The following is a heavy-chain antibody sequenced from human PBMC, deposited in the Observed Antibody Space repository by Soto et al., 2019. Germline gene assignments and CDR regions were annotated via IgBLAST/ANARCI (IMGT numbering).Heavy chain of an antibody. CDR1: GGSFSGYY. V-gene: IGHV4-34*01. J-gene: IGHJ6*03. D-gene: IGHD2-2*01. Sequence: PSETLSLTCAVFGGSFSGYYWSWIRQPPGKGLEWIGEINHSGSTNYNPSLKSRVTISVDTSKNQFSLKLSSVTAADTAVYYCARGKGQRYCSSTSCYAGGTYYYYYMDVWGKGTTVTVSS. CDR3: ARGKGQRYCSSTSCYAGGTYYYYYMDV. CDR2: INHSGST.